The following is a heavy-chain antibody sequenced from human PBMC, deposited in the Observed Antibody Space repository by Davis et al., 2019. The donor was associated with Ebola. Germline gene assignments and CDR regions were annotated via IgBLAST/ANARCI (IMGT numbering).Heavy chain of an antibody. CDR3: ARSATGLNWYFDL. V-gene: IGHV4-30-2*01. CDR1: GGSISSGGYS. J-gene: IGHJ2*01. CDR2: IYHSGST. Sequence: LRLSCAVSGGSISSGGYSWSWIRQPPGKGLEWIGYIYHSGSTYYNPSLKSRVTISVDRSKNQFSLKLSSVTAADTAVYYCARSATGLNWYFDLWGRGTLVTVSS. D-gene: IGHD1-1*01.